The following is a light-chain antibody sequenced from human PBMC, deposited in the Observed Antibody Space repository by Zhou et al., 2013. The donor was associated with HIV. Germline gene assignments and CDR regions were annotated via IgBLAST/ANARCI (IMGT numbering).Light chain of an antibody. Sequence: DVVMTQSPMSLPVTLGQPASISCRSSQSLVHSDGNTYLSWFQQRPGQSPRRLIYKVSNRDSGVPDRFSGSGSGTDFTLKISRVEAEDVGVYYCMQGTHREFTFGPGTKVDIK. CDR1: QSLVHSDGNTY. CDR3: MQGTHREFT. J-gene: IGKJ3*01. V-gene: IGKV2-30*02. CDR2: KVS.